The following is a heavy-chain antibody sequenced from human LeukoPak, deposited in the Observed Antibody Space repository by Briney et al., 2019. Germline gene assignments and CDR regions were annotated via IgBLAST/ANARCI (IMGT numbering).Heavy chain of an antibody. Sequence: GGSLRLSCAASGFTFSSYAMSWVRQAPGKGLEGVAVISYDGSNKYYADSVKGRFTISRDNSKNTLYLQMNSLRAEDTAVYYCAKDIDSSGSLFDYWGQGTLVTVSS. CDR1: GFTFSSYA. CDR2: ISYDGSNK. D-gene: IGHD3-22*01. V-gene: IGHV3-30*18. J-gene: IGHJ4*02. CDR3: AKDIDSSGSLFDY.